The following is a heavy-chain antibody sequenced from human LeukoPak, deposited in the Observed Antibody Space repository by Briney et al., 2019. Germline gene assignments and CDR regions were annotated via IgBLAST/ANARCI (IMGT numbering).Heavy chain of an antibody. V-gene: IGHV4-31*03. CDR2: IYYSGST. J-gene: IGHJ4*02. Sequence: PSETLSLTCTVSGGSISSGGHYWSWIRQHPGKGLEWIGYIYYSGSTYYNPSLKSRVTISVDTSKNQFSLKLSSVTAADTAVYYCARGAMVRGVTPFDYWGQGTLVTVSS. CDR3: ARGAMVRGVTPFDY. CDR1: GGSISSGGHY. D-gene: IGHD3-10*01.